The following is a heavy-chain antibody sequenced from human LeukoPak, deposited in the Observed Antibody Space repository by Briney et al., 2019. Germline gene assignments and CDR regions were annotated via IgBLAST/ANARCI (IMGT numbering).Heavy chain of an antibody. Sequence: GASVKVSCKASGGTFISYAISWVRQAPGQGLEWMGGIIPIFGTANYAQKFQGRVTITADESTSTAYMELSSLRSEDTAVYYCARGEEEYTYYYDSSGYSFFDYWGQGTLVTVSS. V-gene: IGHV1-69*13. D-gene: IGHD3-22*01. CDR3: ARGEEEYTYYYDSSGYSFFDY. CDR2: IIPIFGTA. J-gene: IGHJ4*02. CDR1: GGTFISYA.